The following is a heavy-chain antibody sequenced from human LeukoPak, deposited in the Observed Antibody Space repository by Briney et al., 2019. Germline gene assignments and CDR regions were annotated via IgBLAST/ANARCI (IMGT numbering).Heavy chain of an antibody. J-gene: IGHJ4*02. D-gene: IGHD3-22*01. CDR2: INPNSGGT. CDR3: ASPPGGNYYDSSGYYLE. CDR1: GYTFTSYY. V-gene: IGHV1-2*02. Sequence: GASVKVSCKASGYTFTSYYMHWVRQAPGQGLEGMGWINPNSGGTNYAQKFQGRVTMTRDTSISTAYMELSSLRSEDTAVYYCASPPGGNYYDSSGYYLEWGQGTLVTVSS.